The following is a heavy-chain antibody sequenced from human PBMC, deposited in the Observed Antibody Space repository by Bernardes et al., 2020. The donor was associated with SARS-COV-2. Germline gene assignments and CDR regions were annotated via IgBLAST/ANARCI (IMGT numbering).Heavy chain of an antibody. V-gene: IGHV3-53*01. J-gene: IGHJ4*02. CDR1: GFSVSTNY. Sequence: GGSLRLSCAASGFSVSTNYMSWVRQAPGKGLEWVAIIYTGVTTHYADSVKGRFTISRDNSKNILYLQMDSLRVDDTAVYYCARDAGGAYSSSYYRLDHWGQGTLVTVSS. D-gene: IGHD6-13*01. CDR3: ARDAGGAYSSSYYRLDH. CDR2: IYTGVTT.